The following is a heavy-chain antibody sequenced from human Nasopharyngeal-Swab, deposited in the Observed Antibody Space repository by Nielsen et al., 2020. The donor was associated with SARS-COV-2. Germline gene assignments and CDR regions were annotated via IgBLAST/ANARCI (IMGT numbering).Heavy chain of an antibody. V-gene: IGHV2-5*02. CDR3: AHRRGSQAAMDV. CDR2: IYWDDDK. J-gene: IGHJ6*03. Sequence: SGPTLVKPTQTRTLTCSFSGFSLSTNGVGVGWIRQPPGKALEWLGVIYWDDDKRYSPSLRSRLTITKDTSKNQVVLTMTNMDPVDTATYYCAHRRGSQAAMDVWGKGTTVTVSS. CDR1: GFSLSTNGVG.